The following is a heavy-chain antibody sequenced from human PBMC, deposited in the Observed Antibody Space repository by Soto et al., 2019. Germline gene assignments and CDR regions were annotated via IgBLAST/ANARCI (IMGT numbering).Heavy chain of an antibody. CDR1: GYSFTSYW. J-gene: IGHJ4*02. CDR3: AREGLPLWFPDY. V-gene: IGHV5-10-1*01. D-gene: IGHD3-10*01. CDR2: IDPSDSYT. Sequence: RGESLKISCKGSGYSFTSYWISWVPQMPGKGLEWMGRIDPSDSYTNYSPSFQGHVTISADKSISTAYLQWSSLKASDTAMYYCAREGLPLWFPDYWGQGTLVTVS.